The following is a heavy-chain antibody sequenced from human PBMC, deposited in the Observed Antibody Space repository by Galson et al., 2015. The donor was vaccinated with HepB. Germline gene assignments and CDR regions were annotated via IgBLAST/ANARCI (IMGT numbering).Heavy chain of an antibody. CDR2: IWYDGSDK. CDR3: ARADLSFGGVIVSDSADFIDY. Sequence: SLRLSCAASGFTFSDYGMHWVRQAPGKGLEWVAVIWYDGSDKYYPDSVKGRFTISRDNSKNTLYLQMNNLRAEDTAVYYCARADLSFGGVIVSDSADFIDYWGQGTLVTVSS. D-gene: IGHD3-16*02. J-gene: IGHJ4*02. V-gene: IGHV3-33*08. CDR1: GFTFSDYG.